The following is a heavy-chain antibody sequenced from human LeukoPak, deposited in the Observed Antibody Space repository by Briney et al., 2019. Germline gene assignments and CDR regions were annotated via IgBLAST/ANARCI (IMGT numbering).Heavy chain of an antibody. Sequence: PGGSLRLSCSVSGFTFSLYAMSWVRQAPGKGLEWVSAISGSGTDTYYADSVKGRFTISRDNSKNTLYLQMNSLRAEDTAVYYCASGIAARPGDFDYWGQGTLVTVSS. D-gene: IGHD6-6*01. CDR3: ASGIAARPGDFDY. CDR2: ISGSGTDT. V-gene: IGHV3-23*01. J-gene: IGHJ4*02. CDR1: GFTFSLYA.